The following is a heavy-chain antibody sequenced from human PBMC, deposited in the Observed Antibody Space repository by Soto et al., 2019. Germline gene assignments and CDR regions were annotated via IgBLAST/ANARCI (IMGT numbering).Heavy chain of an antibody. CDR3: ARAACSSTSCYNYYAYGMDV. CDR1: GYTFTTYS. Sequence: QVQLVQSGPEMKKPGASVKLSCKASGYTFTTYSMHWVRQAPGQRLEWMAGIHAGNGNTEHSQKLQGRVTITRDTSASTAYLELGSLRSEDTAVYYCARAACSSTSCYNYYAYGMDVWGQGTAVTV. V-gene: IGHV1-3*01. D-gene: IGHD2-2*01. CDR2: IHAGNGNT. J-gene: IGHJ6*02.